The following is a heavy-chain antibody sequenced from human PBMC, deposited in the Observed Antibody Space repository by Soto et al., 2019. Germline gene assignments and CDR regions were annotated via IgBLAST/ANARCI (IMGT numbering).Heavy chain of an antibody. CDR3: AKPPESSSTFYYYGLDV. D-gene: IGHD2-2*01. J-gene: IGHJ6*02. CDR2: LSGSGATT. Sequence: GGSLRLSCAASGFAFSSYAMTWVRQAPGKGLEWVSALSGSGATTYYADSVKGRFTISRDNSKNTLSLEMNSLRAEDTAVYYCAKPPESSSTFYYYGLDVWGQGTRVTVSS. CDR1: GFAFSSYA. V-gene: IGHV3-23*01.